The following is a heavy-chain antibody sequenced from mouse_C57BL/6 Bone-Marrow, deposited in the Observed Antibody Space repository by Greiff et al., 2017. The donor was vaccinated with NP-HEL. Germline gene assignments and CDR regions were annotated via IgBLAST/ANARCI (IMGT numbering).Heavy chain of an antibody. CDR3: ARSEIYIRLRRGFAY. J-gene: IGHJ3*01. D-gene: IGHD2-4*01. Sequence: QVQLQQSGAELVRPGASVKLSCKASGYTFTDYYINWVKQRPGQGLEWIARIYPGSGNTYYNEKFKGKATLTAEKSSSTAYMQLSSLTSEDSAVYFCARSEIYIRLRRGFAYWGQGTLVTVSA. CDR1: GYTFTDYY. CDR2: IYPGSGNT. V-gene: IGHV1-76*01.